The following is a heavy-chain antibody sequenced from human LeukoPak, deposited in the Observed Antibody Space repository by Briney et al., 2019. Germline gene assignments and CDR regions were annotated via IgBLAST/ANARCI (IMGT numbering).Heavy chain of an antibody. V-gene: IGHV4-38-2*02. D-gene: IGHD2-21*02. CDR2: IYHSGST. CDR3: ARDVVVTAIHDY. Sequence: AETLSLTCTVSGGSISSYYWSWIRQPPGKGLEWIGSIYHSGSTYYNPSLKSRVTISVDTSKNQFSLKLSSVTAADTAVYYCARDVVVTAIHDYWGQGALVTVSS. CDR1: GGSISSYY. J-gene: IGHJ4*02.